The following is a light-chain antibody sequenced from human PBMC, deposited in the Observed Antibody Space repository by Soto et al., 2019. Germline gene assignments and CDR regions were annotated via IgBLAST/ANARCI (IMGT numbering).Light chain of an antibody. V-gene: IGLV2-14*01. CDR2: EVS. CDR1: SSDVGGYNF. Sequence: QSVLTQPASVSGSPGQSITISCTGTSSDVGGYNFVSWYQQHPGKAPKLMLFEVSNRPSGVSTRFSGSKSGNTASLTISGLQAEDEADYYCSSHTSSSTRVFGTGTKGTVL. J-gene: IGLJ1*01. CDR3: SSHTSSSTRV.